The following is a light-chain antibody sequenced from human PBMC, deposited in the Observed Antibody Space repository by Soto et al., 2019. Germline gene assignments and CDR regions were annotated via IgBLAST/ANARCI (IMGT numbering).Light chain of an antibody. V-gene: IGKV1-5*03. CDR1: QSISGW. Sequence: DIQMTLSPSTLSASVGDRVTITCRASQSISGWLAWYQQNPGKAPKLLIYKASTLESGVPSRFSGSGSGTEFTLTISSLQPDDFATYYCQQYNNYGSWTFGQGTKVEIK. CDR3: QQYNNYGSWT. CDR2: KAS. J-gene: IGKJ1*01.